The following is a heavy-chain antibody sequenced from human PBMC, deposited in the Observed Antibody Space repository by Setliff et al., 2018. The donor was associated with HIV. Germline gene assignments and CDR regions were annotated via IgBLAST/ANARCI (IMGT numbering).Heavy chain of an antibody. CDR3: ARVGSWHYGGRVLDF. CDR2: MYYKGNT. D-gene: IGHD3-10*01. J-gene: IGHJ4*02. Sequence: SETLSLTCAVFGDSVYSRSYYWGWIRQPTGKGLEWIGSMYYKGNTYYKPSLRSRISISSDTSRNLVSLRLRSVTAADTAVYYCARVGSWHYGGRVLDFWGQGTLVTVSS. CDR1: GDSVYSRSYY. V-gene: IGHV4-39*07.